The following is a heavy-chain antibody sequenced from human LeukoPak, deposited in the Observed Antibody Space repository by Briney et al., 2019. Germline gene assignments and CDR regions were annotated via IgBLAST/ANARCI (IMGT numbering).Heavy chain of an antibody. D-gene: IGHD6-19*01. CDR2: IYYRGST. V-gene: IGHV4-59*11. Sequence: SETLSLTCTVSGGSISTQYCSWIRQPLGKGLEWIGYIYYRGSTNYNPTLKSRVTISVDTSKNQFSLKLSSVSAADTAVYYCAGSRRSGWSPGDYWGQGTLVTVSS. CDR1: GGSISTQY. J-gene: IGHJ4*02. CDR3: AGSRRSGWSPGDY.